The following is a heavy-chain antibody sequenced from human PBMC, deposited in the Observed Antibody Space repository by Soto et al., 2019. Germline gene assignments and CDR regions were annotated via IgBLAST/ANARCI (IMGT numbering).Heavy chain of an antibody. CDR3: ARDPRLLVPAASTYYYGMDV. Sequence: GASVKVSCKASGFNFGSSAIQWVRQARGHRLEWIGWIVVGTGTANYAQKFQGRVTITADESTSTAYMELSSLRSEDTAVYYCARDPRLLVPAASTYYYGMDVWGQGTTVTVSS. CDR2: IVVGTGTA. J-gene: IGHJ6*02. D-gene: IGHD2-2*01. V-gene: IGHV1-58*02. CDR1: GFNFGSSA.